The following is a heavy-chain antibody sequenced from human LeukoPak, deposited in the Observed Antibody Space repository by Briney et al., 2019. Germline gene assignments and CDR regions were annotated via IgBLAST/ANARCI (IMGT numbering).Heavy chain of an antibody. CDR1: GYSFTTYW. J-gene: IGHJ3*02. V-gene: IGHV5-51*01. D-gene: IGHD6-13*01. Sequence: GESLKISCKGSGYSFTTYWIAWVRQLPGKGLECMGFIYPGDSDTRYSPSFQGHVTISVDTSISTASLHWSSLKASDTAIYYCARFRRSSWKDSFDMWGQGTMVTVSS. CDR3: ARFRRSSWKDSFDM. CDR2: IYPGDSDT.